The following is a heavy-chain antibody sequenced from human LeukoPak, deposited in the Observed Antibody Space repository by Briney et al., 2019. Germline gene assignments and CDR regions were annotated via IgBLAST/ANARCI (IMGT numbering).Heavy chain of an antibody. CDR1: GFTFSSYA. D-gene: IGHD3-3*01. J-gene: IGHJ3*02. CDR2: ISYDGSNK. V-gene: IGHV3-30-3*01. CDR3: ARDAYYDFWSGYHDAFDI. Sequence: PGGSLRLSCAASGFTFSSYAMHWVRQAPGKGLEWVAVISYDGSNKYYADSVKGRFTISRDNFKNTLYLQMNSLRAEDTAVYYCARDAYYDFWSGYHDAFDIWGQGTMVTVSS.